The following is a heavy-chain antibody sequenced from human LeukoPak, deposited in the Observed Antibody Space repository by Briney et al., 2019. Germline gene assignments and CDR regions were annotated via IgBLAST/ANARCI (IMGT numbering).Heavy chain of an antibody. CDR1: GQSLTGYF. V-gene: IGHV1-2*06. CDR3: ARLGLHGSGTYYFFDY. CDR2: IDPNTGDS. J-gene: IGHJ4*02. Sequence: ASVKVSCKASGQSLTGYFIHWVRQAPGQGLEWVGRIDPNTGDSIYAQNFQGRVTVTSATSISTAYMELSRLTSDDTAVYFCARLGLHGSGTYYFFDYWGQGTLVTVSS. D-gene: IGHD3-10*01.